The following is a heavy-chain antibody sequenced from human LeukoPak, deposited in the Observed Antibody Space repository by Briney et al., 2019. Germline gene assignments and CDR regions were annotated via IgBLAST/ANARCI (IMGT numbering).Heavy chain of an antibody. D-gene: IGHD6-19*01. CDR3: ARVEPWYSSGWYDY. Sequence: GGSLRLSCAASGFTFSSYGMHWVRQAPGKGLEWVAVIWYDGSNKYYADSVKGRFTISRDNSKNTLYLQMNSLRAEDTAVYYCARVEPWYSSGWYDYWRQGTLVTVSS. V-gene: IGHV3-33*01. J-gene: IGHJ4*02. CDR2: IWYDGSNK. CDR1: GFTFSSYG.